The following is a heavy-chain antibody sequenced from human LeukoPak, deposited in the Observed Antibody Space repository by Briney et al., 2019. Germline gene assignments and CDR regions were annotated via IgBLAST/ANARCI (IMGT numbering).Heavy chain of an antibody. CDR3: ARRPYYYGSGSYFVHFQH. D-gene: IGHD3-10*01. CDR2: ISSSGSTI. V-gene: IGHV3-11*01. CDR1: GFTFSTYC. Sequence: GGSLRLSCAASGFTFSTYCMSWVRQAPGKGLEWVSYISSSGSTIYYADSVKGRFTISRDNAKNSLYLQMNSLRAEDTAVYYCARRPYYYGSGSYFVHFQHWGQGTLVTVSS. J-gene: IGHJ1*01.